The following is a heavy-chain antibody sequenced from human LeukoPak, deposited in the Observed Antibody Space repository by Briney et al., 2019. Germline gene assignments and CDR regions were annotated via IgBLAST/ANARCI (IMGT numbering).Heavy chain of an antibody. J-gene: IGHJ4*02. V-gene: IGHV4-38-2*01. CDR2: IYHSGST. Sequence: SETLSLTCAVSGYSINSGYYWGWIRQPPGKGLEWIGSIYHSGSTYYNPSLKSRVTISVDTSKNQFSLKLSSVTAADTAVYYCARGGSGWYFYWGQGTLVTVSS. CDR1: GYSINSGYY. D-gene: IGHD6-19*01. CDR3: ARGGSGWYFY.